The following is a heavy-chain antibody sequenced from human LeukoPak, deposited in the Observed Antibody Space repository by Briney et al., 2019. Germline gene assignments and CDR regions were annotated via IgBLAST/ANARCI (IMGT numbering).Heavy chain of an antibody. V-gene: IGHV4-39*01. CDR2: IYYSGTT. CDR1: GGSISSSHYY. CDR3: ARQSSDYYYYYIDV. J-gene: IGHJ6*03. Sequence: KASETLSLTCTVSGGSISSSHYYWGWIRQSPGKGLEWIGSIYYSGTTYYNPSLKSRVTISDDTSKNRFSLMLTSLTAADTAVYYCARQSSDYYYYYIDVWGEGTTVIVSS.